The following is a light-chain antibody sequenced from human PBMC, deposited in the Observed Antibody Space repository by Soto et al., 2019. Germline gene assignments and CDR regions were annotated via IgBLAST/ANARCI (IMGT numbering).Light chain of an antibody. V-gene: IGKV3D-20*01. CDR1: QSVSNNY. Sequence: EIVLTQSPATLSLSPGERATLSCGASQSVSNNYLAWYQQKPGLAPRLLIYDASTRATGIPDRFSGSGSGTDFTLTISRLEPEDFAVYYCQQYGRSPRTFGQGTKVEVK. CDR3: QQYGRSPRT. CDR2: DAS. J-gene: IGKJ1*01.